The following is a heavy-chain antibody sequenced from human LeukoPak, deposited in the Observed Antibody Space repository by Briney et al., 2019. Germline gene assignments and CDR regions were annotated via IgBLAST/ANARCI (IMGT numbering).Heavy chain of an antibody. D-gene: IGHD3-16*02. Sequence: GGSLRLSCAASGFTFSSYWMSWVRQAPGKGLEWVANIKQDGSEKYYVDSVKGRFTISRDNAKNSLYLQMNSLRAEDTAVYYCARDRGLYYDHVWGSYRYTEEDYWGQGTLVTVSS. CDR2: IKQDGSEK. J-gene: IGHJ4*02. CDR3: ARDRGLYYDHVWGSYRYTEEDY. V-gene: IGHV3-7*01. CDR1: GFTFSSYW.